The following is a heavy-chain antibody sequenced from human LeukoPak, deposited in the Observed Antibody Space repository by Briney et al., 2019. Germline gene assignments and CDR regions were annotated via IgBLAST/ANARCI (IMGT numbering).Heavy chain of an antibody. CDR3: AKSGSLYFDY. V-gene: IGHV3-30*02. Sequence: GGSLRLSCAASGFTFNSFGMHWVRQAPGKGLEWVAFIRYDGSNKYYADSVKGRFTISRDNSKNTLYLQMNSLRAEDTAVYYCAKSGSLYFDYWGQGTLVTVSS. D-gene: IGHD1-26*01. CDR1: GFTFNSFG. J-gene: IGHJ4*02. CDR2: IRYDGSNK.